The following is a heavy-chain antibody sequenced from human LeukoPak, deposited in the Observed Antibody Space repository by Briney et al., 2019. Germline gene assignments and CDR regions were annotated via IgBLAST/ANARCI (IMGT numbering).Heavy chain of an antibody. D-gene: IGHD1-20*01. Sequence: SETLSLTCTVSGGSISSYYWSWIRQPPGKGLEWIGEINHSGSTNYNPSLKSRVTISVDTSKNQFSLKLSSVTAADTAVYYCAREITGFDYWGQGTLVTVSS. CDR3: AREITGFDY. CDR2: INHSGST. J-gene: IGHJ4*02. CDR1: GGSISSYY. V-gene: IGHV4-34*01.